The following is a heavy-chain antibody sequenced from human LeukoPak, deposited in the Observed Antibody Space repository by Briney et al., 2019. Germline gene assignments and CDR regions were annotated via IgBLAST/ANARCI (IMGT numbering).Heavy chain of an antibody. CDR3: ARMLAARWD. Sequence: GGSLRLSCAASGFIFSNYGMNWVRQTPDKGLEWVAVISYDGSNKYYADSVKGRFTISRDNSKHTLYLEMNSLRPEDTAVYYCARMLAARWDWGQGTLVTVSS. CDR2: ISYDGSNK. J-gene: IGHJ1*01. V-gene: IGHV3-30*03. D-gene: IGHD6-6*01. CDR1: GFIFSNYG.